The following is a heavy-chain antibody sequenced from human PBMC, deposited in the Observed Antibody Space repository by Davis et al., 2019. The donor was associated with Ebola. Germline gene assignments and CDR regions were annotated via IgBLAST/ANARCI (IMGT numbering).Heavy chain of an antibody. CDR3: AKTPAGIVGATGKAPHFDY. CDR1: GFTFSSYG. Sequence: GESLKISCAASGFTFSSYGMHWVRQAPGKGLEWVAVIWYDGSNKYYADSVKGRFTISRDNAKNTLYLQMNSLRAEDTAVYYCAKTPAGIVGATGKAPHFDYWGQGTLVTVSS. D-gene: IGHD1-26*01. J-gene: IGHJ4*02. V-gene: IGHV3-33*03. CDR2: IWYDGSNK.